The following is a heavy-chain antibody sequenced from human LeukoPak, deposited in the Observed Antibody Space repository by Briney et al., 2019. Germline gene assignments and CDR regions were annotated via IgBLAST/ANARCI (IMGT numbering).Heavy chain of an antibody. V-gene: IGHV3-30*18. Sequence: GGSLRLSCAASGFTFSSYGMHWVRQAPGKGLEWVAVISYDGSNKYYADSVKGRFTISRDNPKNTLYLQMNSLRAEDTAVYYCAKGRGREEMATIGWPREYWGQGTLVTVSS. CDR3: AKGRGREEMATIGWPREY. CDR1: GFTFSSYG. CDR2: ISYDGSNK. J-gene: IGHJ4*02. D-gene: IGHD5-24*01.